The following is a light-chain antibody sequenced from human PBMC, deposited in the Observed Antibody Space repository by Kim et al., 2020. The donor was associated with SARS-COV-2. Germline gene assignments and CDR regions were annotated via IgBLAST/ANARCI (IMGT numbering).Light chain of an antibody. V-gene: IGLV1-44*01. CDR1: TSNIASKT. CDR3: VAWHDSLYWV. CDR2: SNN. Sequence: ELTQPPSASGTPGQTVTISCSASTSNIASKTVNWYQQSPGTAPKLLIHSNNQRPSGVPDRFSGSKSGTSASLAISGLQSDDEGDYYCVAWHDSLYWVF. J-gene: IGLJ3*02.